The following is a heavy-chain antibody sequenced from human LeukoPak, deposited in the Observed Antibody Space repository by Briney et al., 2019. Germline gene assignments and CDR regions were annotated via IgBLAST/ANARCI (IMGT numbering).Heavy chain of an antibody. V-gene: IGHV4-4*02. CDR2: IYHSGST. CDR3: ARVGYGDSHFDY. D-gene: IGHD4-17*01. Sequence: GSLRLSCVDSGFILRRHWMYWVRQAPGKGLEWIGEIYHSGSTNYNPSLKSRVTISVDKSKNQFSLKLSSVTAADTAVYYCARVGYGDSHFDYWGQGTLVTVSS. CDR1: GFILRRHW. J-gene: IGHJ4*02.